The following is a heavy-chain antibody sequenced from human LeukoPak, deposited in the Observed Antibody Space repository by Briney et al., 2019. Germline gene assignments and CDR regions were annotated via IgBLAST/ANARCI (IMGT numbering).Heavy chain of an antibody. V-gene: IGHV3-7*01. Sequence: GGSLRLSCAASGFTFSSYWMSWVRQAPGKGLEWVANIKQDGSEKCYVDSVKGRFTISRDNAKDSLYLQMNSLRAEDTAVYYCARGHCSGGSCYSGRPRVFDYWGQGTLVTVSS. J-gene: IGHJ4*02. CDR1: GFTFSSYW. D-gene: IGHD2-15*01. CDR3: ARGHCSGGSCYSGRPRVFDY. CDR2: IKQDGSEK.